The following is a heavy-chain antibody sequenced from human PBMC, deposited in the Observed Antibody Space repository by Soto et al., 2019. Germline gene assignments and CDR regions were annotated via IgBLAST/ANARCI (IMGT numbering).Heavy chain of an antibody. V-gene: IGHV3-23*01. D-gene: IGHD3-10*01. CDR3: AKKAGFGEFAYNPH. CDR1: GFTFSSYC. CDR2: IWGGGGST. J-gene: IGHJ4*02. Sequence: PGGSLRLSCAASGFTFSSYCMHWVRQAPGKGLEWVSAIWGGGGSTYYADSVKGRFTISRDNSKNTLYLQMNSLRAEDTAVYYCAKKAGFGEFAYNPHWGQGTLVTVSS.